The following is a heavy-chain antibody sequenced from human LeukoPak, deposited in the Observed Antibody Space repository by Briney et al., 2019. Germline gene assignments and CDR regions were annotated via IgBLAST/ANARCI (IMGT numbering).Heavy chain of an antibody. J-gene: IGHJ4*02. V-gene: IGHV3-7*01. D-gene: IGHD2-15*01. CDR2: IKQVGSEK. Sequence: GGCLRLSCAASGFTLSSYWMSWVRQAPGRGRVWGANIKQVGSEKSYVASVKGRFATSRDNAANSLYLQMDSLRAEDTAVYYCATTFPYCSSGTCALGGQGTLVTVSS. CDR1: GFTLSSYW. CDR3: ATTFPYCSSGTCAL.